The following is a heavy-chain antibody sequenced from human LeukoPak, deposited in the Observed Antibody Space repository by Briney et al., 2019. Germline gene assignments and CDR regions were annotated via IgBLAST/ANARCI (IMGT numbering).Heavy chain of an antibody. J-gene: IGHJ4*02. CDR3: ARDRPGITGTTLPDY. D-gene: IGHD1-20*01. V-gene: IGHV3-21*01. CDR2: ISSSSSYI. CDR1: GFTFSGYS. Sequence: GGSLRLSCAASGFTFSGYSMNWVRQAPGKGLEWVSSISSSSSYIYYADSVKGRFTISRDNAKNSLYLQMNSLRAEDTAVYYCARDRPGITGTTLPDYWGQGTLVTVSS.